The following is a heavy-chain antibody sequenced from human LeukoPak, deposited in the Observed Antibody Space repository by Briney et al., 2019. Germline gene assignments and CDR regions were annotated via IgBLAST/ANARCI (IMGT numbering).Heavy chain of an antibody. CDR2: ISAYNGNT. CDR1: GYTFTSYG. D-gene: IGHD3-10*01. CDR3: ARDSPRITMVQGVSNFDY. V-gene: IGHV1-18*01. J-gene: IGHJ4*02. Sequence: ASVKVSCKASGYTFTSYGISWVRQAPGQGLEWMGWISAYNGNTNYAQKLQGRVTMTTDTSTSTAYMELRSLRSDDTAVYYCARDSPRITMVQGVSNFDYWGQGTLVTVSS.